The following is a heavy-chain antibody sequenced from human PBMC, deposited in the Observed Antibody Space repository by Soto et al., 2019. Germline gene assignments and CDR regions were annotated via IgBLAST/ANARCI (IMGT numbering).Heavy chain of an antibody. CDR1: GGSISSYY. CDR2: IYYSGST. D-gene: IGHD1-1*01. CDR3: AIVQLDRRLGYLMDV. J-gene: IGHJ6*04. V-gene: IGHV4-59*01. Sequence: SETLSLTCTVSGGSISSYYWSWIRQPPGKGLEWIGYIYYSGSTNYNPSLKSRVTISVDTSKNQFSLKLSSVTAADTAVYYCAIVQLDRRLGYLMDVRGKRTTVTVSS.